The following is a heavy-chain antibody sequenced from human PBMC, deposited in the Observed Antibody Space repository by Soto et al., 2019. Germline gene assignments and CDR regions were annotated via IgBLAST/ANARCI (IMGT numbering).Heavy chain of an antibody. D-gene: IGHD3-9*01. CDR3: AGFDFGTLAFDI. V-gene: IGHV1-2*02. CDR1: GYTFTGYY. Sequence: ASVKVSCKASGYTFTGYYMHWVRQAPGQGLEWMGWINPNSGGANYAKKFQGRVTMTRDTSISTAYMELSRLRSDHTPVYYCAGFDFGTLAFDIWGQGTMVTVSS. J-gene: IGHJ3*02. CDR2: INPNSGGA.